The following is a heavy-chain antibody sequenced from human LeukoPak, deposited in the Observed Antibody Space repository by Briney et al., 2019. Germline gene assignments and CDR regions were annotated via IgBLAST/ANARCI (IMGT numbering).Heavy chain of an antibody. J-gene: IGHJ6*03. CDR1: GYNFTGYL. V-gene: IGHV1-2*02. D-gene: IGHD3-16*01. CDR3: ARFGEDGDDMDV. CDR2: IDPKRGVT. Sequence: ASVKVSCKASGYNFTGYLIHWGRQAPGHGLGWMGWIDPKRGVTRYAQKFQGRVTLTRHTPITTVYMELTSLRSDDTAVYFCARFGEDGDDMDVWGEGTTVTVSS.